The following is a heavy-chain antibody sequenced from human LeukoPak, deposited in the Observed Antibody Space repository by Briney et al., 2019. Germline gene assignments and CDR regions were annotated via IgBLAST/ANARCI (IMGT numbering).Heavy chain of an antibody. CDR2: ISYDGSNK. CDR3: AKVFRLGLYSSSYFHY. D-gene: IGHD6-13*01. Sequence: GGSLRLSCAASGFTFSSYGMHWVRQAPGKGLEWVAVISYDGSNKYYADSVKGRLTISRDNSKNTLYLQMNSLRAEDTAVYYCAKVFRLGLYSSSYFHYWGQGTLVTVSS. V-gene: IGHV3-30*18. CDR1: GFTFSSYG. J-gene: IGHJ4*02.